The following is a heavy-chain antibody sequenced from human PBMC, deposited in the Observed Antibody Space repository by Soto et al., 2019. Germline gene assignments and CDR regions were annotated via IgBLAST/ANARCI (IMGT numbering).Heavy chain of an antibody. V-gene: IGHV1-58*01. CDR2: IVVGSGNT. CDR3: AAELYGSGGMRNSGFDY. Sequence: GASVKVSCKASGFTFTSSAVQWVRQARGQRLEWIGWIVVGSGNTNYAQKFQERVTITRDMSTSTAYMELSSLRSEDTAVYYCAAELYGSGGMRNSGFDYWGQGTLVTVSS. CDR1: GFTFTSSA. D-gene: IGHD3-10*01. J-gene: IGHJ4*02.